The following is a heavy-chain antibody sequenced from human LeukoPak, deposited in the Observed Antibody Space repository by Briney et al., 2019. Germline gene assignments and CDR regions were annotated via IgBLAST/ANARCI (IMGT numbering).Heavy chain of an antibody. CDR1: VGSISTKY. Sequence: SQTLSLTCTLSVGSISTKYLSWLRQPPGQGLEWIGYVYDTGSTNYNPSLRRRVTISVDTSRNQLFLKLSSVTAADTAVYFCARHYRGFTPGWFDDWGQGTLVTVSS. CDR2: VYDTGST. J-gene: IGHJ4*02. D-gene: IGHD3-16*02. CDR3: ARHYRGFTPGWFDD. V-gene: IGHV4-59*01.